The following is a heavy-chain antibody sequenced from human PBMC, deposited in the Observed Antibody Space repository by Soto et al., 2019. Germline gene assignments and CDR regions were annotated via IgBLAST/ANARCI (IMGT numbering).Heavy chain of an antibody. D-gene: IGHD6-19*01. CDR3: ARHRQQWLSVAEHEGFDL. Sequence: GESLKISCQASGYSFVTYWIGWVRQMPGKGLEWMGIIYPGNSETKYSPPFQGQVTFSVDKSNSTAYLQWGTLKASDTATYYCARHRQQWLSVAEHEGFDLWGLGSRATVSS. CDR1: GYSFVTYW. J-gene: IGHJ3*01. CDR2: IYPGNSET. V-gene: IGHV5-51*01.